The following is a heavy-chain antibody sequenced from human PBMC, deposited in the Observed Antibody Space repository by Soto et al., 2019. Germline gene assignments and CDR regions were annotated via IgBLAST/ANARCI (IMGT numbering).Heavy chain of an antibody. D-gene: IGHD2-2*02. J-gene: IGHJ4*02. CDR1: GGTFSSYA. CDR2: IIPIFGTA. CDR3: ARGGVVVPAAIPYYFGY. V-gene: IGHV1-69*13. Sequence: GASVKVSCKASGGTFSSYAISWVRQAPGQGLEWMGGIIPIFGTANYAQKFQGRVTITADESTSTAYMELSSLRSEDTAVYYCARGGVVVPAAIPYYFGYWGQGTLVTVSS.